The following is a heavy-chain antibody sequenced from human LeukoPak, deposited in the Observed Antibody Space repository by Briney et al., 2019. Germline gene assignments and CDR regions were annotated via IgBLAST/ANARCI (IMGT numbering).Heavy chain of an antibody. CDR3: ARDYGDSRNYNWFDP. V-gene: IGHV4-34*01. Sequence: EASETLSLTCAVYGGSFSGYCWSWMRQPPGEGLEWIGDINQSGSTTYNPSLKSRVTILVDTSKNQFSLELTSVTAADTAVYYCARDYGDSRNYNWFDPWGQGTLVTVSS. J-gene: IGHJ5*02. D-gene: IGHD4-17*01. CDR2: INQSGST. CDR1: GGSFSGYC.